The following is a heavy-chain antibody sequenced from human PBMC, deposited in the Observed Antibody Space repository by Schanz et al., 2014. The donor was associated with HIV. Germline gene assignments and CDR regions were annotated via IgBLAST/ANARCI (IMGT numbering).Heavy chain of an antibody. V-gene: IGHV1-2*02. Sequence: QVQLVQSGAEVQEPGASVKVSCKASGYTFTGYYLHWVRQAPGQGLEWMGWINPNSGGADSAQKFQGRVTMTRDTSISTAYLELSRLRSDDTAVYYCAREPNYSGFDSWGHGTLVTVSS. CDR3: AREPNYSGFDS. D-gene: IGHD5-12*01. J-gene: IGHJ5*01. CDR1: GYTFTGYY. CDR2: INPNSGGA.